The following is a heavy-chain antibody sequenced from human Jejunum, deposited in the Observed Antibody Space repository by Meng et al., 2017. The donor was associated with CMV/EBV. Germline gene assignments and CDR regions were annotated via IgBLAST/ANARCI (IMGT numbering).Heavy chain of an antibody. Sequence: VQLVQAGAEVEKPWSSGKVACKTSGGSFSTYTFSWVRPAPGQGLEWMGGLIPVLNKAKSAPRFQNRVTFTADETTTTAYMELSSLTFEDTAVYFCARGRGNQPLFDFWGQGTLVTVSS. V-gene: IGHV1-69*08. CDR2: LIPVLNKA. J-gene: IGHJ4*02. D-gene: IGHD2/OR15-2a*01. CDR1: GGSFSTYT. CDR3: ARGRGNQPLFDF.